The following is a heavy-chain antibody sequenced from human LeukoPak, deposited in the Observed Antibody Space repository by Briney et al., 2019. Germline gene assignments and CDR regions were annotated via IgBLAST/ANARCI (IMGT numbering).Heavy chain of an antibody. J-gene: IGHJ4*02. CDR3: AKDSAYYYDSSGPSFFDY. CDR1: GFTFSSYG. Sequence: PGGSLRLSCAASGFTFSSYGMHWVRQAPGKGLEWVAFIRYDGSNKYYADSVKGRLTISRDNSKNTLYLQMNSLRAEDTAVYYCAKDSAYYYDSSGPSFFDYWGQGTLVTVSS. CDR2: IRYDGSNK. V-gene: IGHV3-30*02. D-gene: IGHD3-22*01.